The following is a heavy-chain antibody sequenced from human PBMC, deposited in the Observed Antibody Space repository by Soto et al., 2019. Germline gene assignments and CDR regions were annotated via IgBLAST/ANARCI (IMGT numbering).Heavy chain of an antibody. CDR1: GFTFSSYG. Sequence: QVQLVESGGGVGQPGRSLRIFCAAAGFTFSSYGMHWVRQAPGKGLGWVGVIWYDGSNKYYADSVKGRFTISRDNSKNTLYLQMNSLRAEDTAVYYCARDYAVEMATIFDYWGQGTLVTVSS. CDR2: IWYDGSNK. CDR3: ARDYAVEMATIFDY. J-gene: IGHJ4*02. V-gene: IGHV3-33*01. D-gene: IGHD5-12*01.